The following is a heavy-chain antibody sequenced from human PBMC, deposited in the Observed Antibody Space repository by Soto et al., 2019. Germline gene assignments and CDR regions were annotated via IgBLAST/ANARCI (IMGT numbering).Heavy chain of an antibody. CDR2: IYYSGST. D-gene: IGHD3-3*01. Sequence: SETLSLTCTVSGGSISSYYWSWIRQPPGKGLEWIGYIYYSGSTNYNRSLKSRVTISVDTSKNQFSLKLSSVTAADTAVYYCARGASVFGVVINSYYYSGMDVWGQGTTLTVSS. V-gene: IGHV4-59*01. CDR1: GGSISSYY. CDR3: ARGASVFGVVINSYYYSGMDV. J-gene: IGHJ6*02.